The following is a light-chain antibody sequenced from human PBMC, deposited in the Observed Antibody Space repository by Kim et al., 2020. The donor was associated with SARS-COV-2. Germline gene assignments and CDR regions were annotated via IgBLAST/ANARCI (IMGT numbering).Light chain of an antibody. CDR3: LQHNSYPWT. CDR2: GAS. J-gene: IGKJ1*01. Sequence: DIQMTQSPSSLSASVGDRVTITCRASQGIGNDLGWYQQRPGKAPKRLIYGASSLQSGVPSRFSGSGSGTEFTLTISSLQPEDFATYDCLQHNSYPWTFGQGTKVDIK. CDR1: QGIGND. V-gene: IGKV1-17*01.